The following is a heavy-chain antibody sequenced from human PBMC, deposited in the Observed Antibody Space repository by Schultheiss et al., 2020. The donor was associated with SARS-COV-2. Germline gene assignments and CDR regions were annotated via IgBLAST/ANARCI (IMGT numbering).Heavy chain of an antibody. D-gene: IGHD6-19*01. CDR3: ARGGTYSSGWYGY. Sequence: ASVKVSCKASGYTFISYYMHWVRQAPGQGLEWMGWINPNSGGTNYAQKFQGRVTMTRDTSISTAYMELSRLRSDDTAVYYCARGGTYSSGWYGYWGQGTLVTVSS. CDR2: INPNSGGT. V-gene: IGHV1-2*02. J-gene: IGHJ4*02. CDR1: GYTFISYY.